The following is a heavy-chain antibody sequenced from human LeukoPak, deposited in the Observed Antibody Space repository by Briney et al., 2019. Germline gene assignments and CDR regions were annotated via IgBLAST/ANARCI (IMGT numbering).Heavy chain of an antibody. Sequence: PSETLSLTCTVSGGSISSYYWSWIRQPPGKGLEWIGYIYYSGSTNYNPSLKSRVTISVDTSKNQFSLKLSSVTAADTAVYYCARGGSSSWRGWFDPWGQGTLVTVSS. D-gene: IGHD6-13*01. V-gene: IGHV4-59*12. CDR3: ARGGSSSWRGWFDP. J-gene: IGHJ5*02. CDR2: IYYSGST. CDR1: GGSISSYY.